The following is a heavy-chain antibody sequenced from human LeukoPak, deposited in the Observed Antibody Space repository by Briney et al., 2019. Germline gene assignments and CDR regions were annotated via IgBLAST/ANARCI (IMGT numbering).Heavy chain of an antibody. J-gene: IGHJ4*02. CDR1: GFTFSSYG. D-gene: IGHD3-9*01. CDR3: AKGDYDILTGYYMPDYFDY. Sequence: GGSLRLSCAASGFTFSSYGMHWVRQAPGKGLEWVAFIRYDGSNKYYADSVKGRFTISRDNSKNTLYLQMNSLRAEDTDVYYCAKGDYDILTGYYMPDYFDYWGQGTLVTVSS. V-gene: IGHV3-30*02. CDR2: IRYDGSNK.